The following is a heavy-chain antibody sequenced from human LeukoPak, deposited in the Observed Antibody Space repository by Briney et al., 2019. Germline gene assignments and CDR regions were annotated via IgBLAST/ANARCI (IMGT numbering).Heavy chain of an antibody. CDR2: IYYSGST. CDR3: ARLWGRTGYYPFGYH. Sequence: SETLSLTCTVSGGSISSSSYYWGWIRQPPGKGLEWIGSIYYSGSTYYNPSLKSRVTISVDTSKNQFSLKLSSVTAADTAVYYCARLWGRTGYYPFGYHWGQGTLVTVSS. CDR1: GGSISSSSYY. V-gene: IGHV4-39*01. J-gene: IGHJ5*02. D-gene: IGHD3-9*01.